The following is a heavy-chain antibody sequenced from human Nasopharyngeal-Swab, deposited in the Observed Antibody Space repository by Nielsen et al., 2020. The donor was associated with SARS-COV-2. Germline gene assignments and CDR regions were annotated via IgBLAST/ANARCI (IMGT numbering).Heavy chain of an antibody. CDR3: ARESYCSSTSCSRDYYYYYMDV. V-gene: IGHV1-18*04. CDR1: GYTFTSYG. CDR2: ISAYNGNT. J-gene: IGHJ6*03. D-gene: IGHD2-2*01. Sequence: ASVKVSCKASGYTFTSYGISWVRQAPGQGLEWMGWISAYNGNTNYAQKLQGRVTMTTDTSTSTAYMELSSLRSEDTAVYYCARESYCSSTSCSRDYYYYYMDVWGKGTTVTVSS.